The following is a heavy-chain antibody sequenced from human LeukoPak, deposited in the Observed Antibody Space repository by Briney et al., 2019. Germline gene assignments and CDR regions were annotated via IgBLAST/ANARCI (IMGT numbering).Heavy chain of an antibody. CDR3: AKDYYGD. D-gene: IGHD3-10*01. CDR1: GFTFSNYG. Sequence: PGGSLRLSCAASGFTFSNYGMHWVRQAPGKGLEWVAVISYDGSNKYYADSVKGRFTISRDNFKNTLYLQMNSLRAEDTAVYYCAKDYYGDWGQGTLVTVSS. CDR2: ISYDGSNK. J-gene: IGHJ4*02. V-gene: IGHV3-30*18.